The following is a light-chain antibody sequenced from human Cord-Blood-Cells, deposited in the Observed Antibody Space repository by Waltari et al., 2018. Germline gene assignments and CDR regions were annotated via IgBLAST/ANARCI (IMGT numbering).Light chain of an antibody. CDR1: QSVRSSY. V-gene: IGKV3-20*01. Sequence: EIVLTPSPGALASSPGASASLSCRASQSVRSSYLPWYQQKPGQAPRLLIYGASSRATGIPDRFSGSGSGTDFTLTISRLEPEDFAVYYCQQYGSSIFTFGPGTKVDIK. CDR3: QQYGSSIFT. CDR2: GAS. J-gene: IGKJ3*01.